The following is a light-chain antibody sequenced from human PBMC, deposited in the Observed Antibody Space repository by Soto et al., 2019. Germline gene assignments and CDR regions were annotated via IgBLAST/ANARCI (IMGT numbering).Light chain of an antibody. CDR2: DSN. Sequence: QSVLTQPPSVSAAPGQTVTISCSGSSSNIGNNYVSWYQQLPGTAPKLLIYDSNKRPSGIPDRFSGSKSGTSATLGITGLQTGDEADYYCGTWDSSVSVYVFGTGTKLTVL. J-gene: IGLJ1*01. CDR3: GTWDSSVSVYV. V-gene: IGLV1-51*01. CDR1: SSNIGNNY.